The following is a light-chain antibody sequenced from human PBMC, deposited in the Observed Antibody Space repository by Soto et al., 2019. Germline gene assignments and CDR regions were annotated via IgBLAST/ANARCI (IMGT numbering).Light chain of an antibody. J-gene: IGKJ3*01. V-gene: IGKV1-5*03. CDR1: QTINNW. Sequence: DIQMTQDPSTVSASVGDRVTITCRASQTINNWLAWYQQKPGKAPKLLIYKASTLESGVPSRFSGSGSGTECTLTISCLQPDDVATYYCQHYNSYSEFTFGPGTKGDIK. CDR2: KAS. CDR3: QHYNSYSEFT.